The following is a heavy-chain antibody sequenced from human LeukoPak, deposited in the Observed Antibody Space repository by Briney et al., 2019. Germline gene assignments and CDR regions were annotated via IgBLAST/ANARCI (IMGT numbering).Heavy chain of an antibody. D-gene: IGHD2-8*01. CDR3: AKDPGYCTNGVCYTGGYFDY. V-gene: IGHV3-30*18. Sequence: PGGSLRLSCAASGFTFSSYGMHWVRQAPGKGLEWVAVISYDGSNKYYADSVKGRFTISRDNSKNTLYLQMNSLRAEDTAVYYCAKDPGYCTNGVCYTGGYFDYWGQGTLVTVSS. J-gene: IGHJ4*02. CDR2: ISYDGSNK. CDR1: GFTFSSYG.